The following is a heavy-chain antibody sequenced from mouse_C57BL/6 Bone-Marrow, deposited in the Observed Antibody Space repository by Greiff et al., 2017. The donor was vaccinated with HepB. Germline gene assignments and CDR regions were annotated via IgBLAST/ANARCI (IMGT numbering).Heavy chain of an antibody. J-gene: IGHJ1*03. V-gene: IGHV1-7*01. D-gene: IGHD1-1*01. CDR1: GYSFTSYW. CDR2: INPSSGYT. CDR3: AIVSGYYYGSSYGYFDV. Sequence: QVQLQQSGAELAKPGASVKLSCKASGYSFTSYWMHWVKQRPGQGLEWIGYINPSSGYTKYNQKFKDKATMTADKSTSTAYMQLSSLTYEDSAVYYCAIVSGYYYGSSYGYFDVWGTGTTVTVSS.